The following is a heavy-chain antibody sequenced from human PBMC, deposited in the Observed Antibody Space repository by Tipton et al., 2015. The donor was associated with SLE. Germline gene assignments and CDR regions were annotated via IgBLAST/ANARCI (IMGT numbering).Heavy chain of an antibody. CDR3: AREWQQLWYFDL. Sequence: LRLSCAVSGGSISSGGYSWSWIRQPPGKGLEWIGSSYYSGSNYYNPSLKSRVTISVDTSKNQFSLKLSSVTAADTAVYYCAREWQQLWYFDLWGRGTLVTVSS. CDR1: GGSISSGGYS. CDR2: SYYSGSN. V-gene: IGHV4-39*07. J-gene: IGHJ2*01. D-gene: IGHD6-13*01.